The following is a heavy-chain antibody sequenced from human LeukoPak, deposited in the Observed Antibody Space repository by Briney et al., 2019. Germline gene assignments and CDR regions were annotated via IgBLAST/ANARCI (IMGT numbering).Heavy chain of an antibody. CDR2: IHYSGST. CDR3: ARDGCCGGSRGYFDY. V-gene: IGHV4-59*01. Sequence: PPETPSLTCTVSGGSIGTYYWSWIRQPPGKGLEWVGYIHYSGSTIYNPSLKSRVTISVDTSKNQFSLKLSSMTAADTAVYYCARDGCCGGSRGYFDYWGQGAAVTVSS. CDR1: GGSIGTYY. J-gene: IGHJ4*02. D-gene: IGHD3-16*01.